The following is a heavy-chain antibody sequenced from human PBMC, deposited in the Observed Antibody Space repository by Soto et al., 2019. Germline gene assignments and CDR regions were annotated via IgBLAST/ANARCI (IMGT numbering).Heavy chain of an antibody. J-gene: IGHJ4*02. Sequence: APVKVSCKASGYTFTSYGISWVRQAPGQGLEWMGWISAYNGNTNYAQKLQGRVTMTTDTSTSTAYMELRSLRSDDTAVYYCARFRSSGVHFGYWGQGSRVAAAS. D-gene: IGHD6-19*01. CDR2: ISAYNGNT. V-gene: IGHV1-18*01. CDR3: ARFRSSGVHFGY. CDR1: GYTFTSYG.